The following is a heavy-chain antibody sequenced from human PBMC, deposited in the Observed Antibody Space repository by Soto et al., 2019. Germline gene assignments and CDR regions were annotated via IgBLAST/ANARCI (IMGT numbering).Heavy chain of an antibody. D-gene: IGHD3-10*01. J-gene: IGHJ4*02. CDR1: GGSFSGYY. Sequence: PSETLSLTCAVYGGSFSGYYWSWIRQPPGKGLEWIGEINHSGSTNYDPSLKSRVTISVDTSKNQFSLKLSSVTAADTAVYYCARLMVRGAEVYWGQGTLVTVSS. CDR2: INHSGST. V-gene: IGHV4-34*01. CDR3: ARLMVRGAEVY.